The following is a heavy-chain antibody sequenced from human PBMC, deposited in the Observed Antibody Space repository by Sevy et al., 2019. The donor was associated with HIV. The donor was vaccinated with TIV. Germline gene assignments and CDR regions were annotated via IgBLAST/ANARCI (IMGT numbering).Heavy chain of an antibody. J-gene: IGHJ6*02. CDR3: AREFYDSSGYYLDYYYYGMDV. Sequence: ASVKVSCKASGYTFTSYAMHWVRQAPGQRLEWMGWINAGNGNTKYSQKFQGRVTITRDTSASTAYMGLSSLRSEDTAVYYCAREFYDSSGYYLDYYYYGMDVWGQGTTVTVSS. V-gene: IGHV1-3*01. CDR2: INAGNGNT. CDR1: GYTFTSYA. D-gene: IGHD3-22*01.